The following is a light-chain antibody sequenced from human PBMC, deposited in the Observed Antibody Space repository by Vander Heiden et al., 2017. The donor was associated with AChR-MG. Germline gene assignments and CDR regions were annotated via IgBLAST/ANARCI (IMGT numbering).Light chain of an antibody. V-gene: IGKV1-9*01. CDR1: QGVSRY. CDR3: QQLNSYPRVT. J-gene: IGKJ3*01. CDR2: AAS. Sequence: DIQLTQSPSFLSASVGGRVTISCRASQGVSRYLAWYQQKPGKAPKLLIYAASTLQSGVPSRFSGSGSGTEFTLTISSLQPEDFATYFCQQLNSYPRVTFGPGTRVDIK.